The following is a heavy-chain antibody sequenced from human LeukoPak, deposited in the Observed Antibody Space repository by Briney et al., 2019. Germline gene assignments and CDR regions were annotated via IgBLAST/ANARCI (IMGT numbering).Heavy chain of an antibody. D-gene: IGHD4-11*01. CDR1: GGTFSSYA. Sequence: SVKVSCKASGGTFSSYAISWVRQAPGQGLEWMGGIIPIFGTANYAQKFQGRVTITADESTSTAYMELSSLRSVDTAVYYCAKDYRPGAYYFDYWGQGTLVTVSS. J-gene: IGHJ4*02. CDR2: IIPIFGTA. V-gene: IGHV1-69*13. CDR3: AKDYRPGAYYFDY.